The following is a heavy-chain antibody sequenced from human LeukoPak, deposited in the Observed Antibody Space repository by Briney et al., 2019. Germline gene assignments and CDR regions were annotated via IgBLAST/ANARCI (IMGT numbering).Heavy chain of an antibody. V-gene: IGHV1-2*02. D-gene: IGHD6-25*01. CDR1: GYTFTGYY. CDR3: AINKAAKSLDY. CDR2: MNPNSGGT. J-gene: IGHJ4*02. Sequence: ASVKVSCKASGYTFTGYYIHWVRQAPGQGLEWMAWMNPNSGGTSYAQKFQGRVTMTRDTSISTGYMELSRLRFDDTAVYYCAINKAAKSLDYWGQGTLVTVSP.